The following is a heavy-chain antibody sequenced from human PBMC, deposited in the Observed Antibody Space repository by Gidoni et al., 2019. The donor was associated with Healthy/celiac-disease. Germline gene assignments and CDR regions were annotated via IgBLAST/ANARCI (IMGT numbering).Heavy chain of an antibody. D-gene: IGHD4-4*01. CDR2: INHSGST. Sequence: QVQLQQWGAGLLKPSETLSLTCAVYGGSFSGYYWSWIRQPPGKGLEWIGEINHSGSTNYNPSLKSRVTISVDTSKNQFSLKLSSVTAADTAVYYCARSKMTTVTQECWFDPWGQGTLVTVSS. J-gene: IGHJ5*02. CDR3: ARSKMTTVTQECWFDP. CDR1: GGSFSGYY. V-gene: IGHV4-34*01.